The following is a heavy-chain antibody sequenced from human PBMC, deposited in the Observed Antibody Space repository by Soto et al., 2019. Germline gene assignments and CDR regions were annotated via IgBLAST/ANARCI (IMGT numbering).Heavy chain of an antibody. CDR3: VRGPSRGSSLFGPLDY. J-gene: IGHJ4*02. CDR1: GFIFSTFG. V-gene: IGHV3-64D*06. CDR2: IFYSGSGS. Sequence: VGSLRLSCSASGFIFSTFGMFWVRQAPGQGLEYVSAIFYSGSGSYYADPVRGRFTVSRDNSKNMFYLQMSSLRVEDTALYFCVRGPSRGSSLFGPLDYWGQGTQVTVSS. D-gene: IGHD3-3*01.